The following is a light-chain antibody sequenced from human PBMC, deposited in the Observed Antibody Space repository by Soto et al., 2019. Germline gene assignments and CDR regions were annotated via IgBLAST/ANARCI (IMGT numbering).Light chain of an antibody. V-gene: IGKV3-15*01. CDR2: GAS. J-gene: IGKJ1*01. CDR1: RSVRTN. Sequence: ELVMTQSPATLSVSPGERATLSCRSSRSVRTNLAWYQHTPGQSPRALIYGASNRAAGIPARFSASGAGTDFTLTISDVQPEDFALYYCHQRQSWPRTFGQGTNV. CDR3: HQRQSWPRT.